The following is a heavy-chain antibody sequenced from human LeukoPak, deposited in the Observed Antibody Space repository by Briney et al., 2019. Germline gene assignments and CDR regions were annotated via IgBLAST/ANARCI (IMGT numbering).Heavy chain of an antibody. J-gene: IGHJ4*02. V-gene: IGHV3-21*01. D-gene: IGHD1-14*01. CDR3: ARDLNTRNDY. CDR2: ISSSSSYI. CDR1: GFTFSSYA. Sequence: GGSLRLSCAASGFTFSSYAMSWVRQAPGKGLEWVSSISSSSSYIYYADSVKGRFTISRDNAKNSLYLQMNSLRAEDTAVYYCARDLNTRNDYWGQGTLVTVSS.